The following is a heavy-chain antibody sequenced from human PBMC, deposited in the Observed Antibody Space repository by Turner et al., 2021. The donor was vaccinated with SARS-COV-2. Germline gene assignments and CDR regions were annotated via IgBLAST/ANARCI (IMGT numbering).Heavy chain of an antibody. D-gene: IGHD3-10*01. CDR2: ISGSGVST. J-gene: IGHJ3*02. V-gene: IGHV3-23*01. Sequence: EGQLLESGGGLVQPGGSLRLRCAASGFTFSSYAMSWVRQAPGKGLEWVSAISGSGVSTYYADSVKGRFTISRDNSKNTLYLQMNSLRAEDTAVYYCAKGEGYGSGAFDIWGQGTMVTVSS. CDR1: GFTFSSYA. CDR3: AKGEGYGSGAFDI.